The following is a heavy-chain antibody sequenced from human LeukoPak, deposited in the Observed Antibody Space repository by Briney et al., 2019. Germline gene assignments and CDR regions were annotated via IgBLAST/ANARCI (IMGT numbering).Heavy chain of an antibody. CDR1: GYTFTDYT. Sequence: GASVKVSCKASGYTFTDYTLNWVRQAPGQGLEWMGWINTNTGNPTYAQGFTGRFVFSLDTSVSTAYLQISSLKAEDTAVYYCAREGWAYCGGDCYSIYYYYYGMDVWGQGTTVTDSS. CDR3: AREGWAYCGGDCYSIYYYYYGMDV. D-gene: IGHD2-21*02. J-gene: IGHJ6*02. V-gene: IGHV7-4-1*02. CDR2: INTNTGNP.